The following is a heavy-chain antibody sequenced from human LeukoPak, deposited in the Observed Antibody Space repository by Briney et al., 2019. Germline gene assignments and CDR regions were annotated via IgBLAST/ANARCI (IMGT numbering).Heavy chain of an antibody. CDR2: ISSSSSTI. D-gene: IGHD6-13*01. J-gene: IGHJ5*02. Sequence: GGSLRLSCAASGFTFSSYSMNWVRQAPGKGLEWVSYISSSSSTIYYADSVKGRFTISRDNAKNSLYLQMNSLRAEDTAVYYCARSIAAAGSNWFDPWGQGTLVTVSS. CDR1: GFTFSSYS. CDR3: ARSIAAAGSNWFDP. V-gene: IGHV3-48*01.